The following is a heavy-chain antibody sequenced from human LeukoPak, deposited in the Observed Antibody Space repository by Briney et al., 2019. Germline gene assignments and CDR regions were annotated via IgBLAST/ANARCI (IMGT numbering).Heavy chain of an antibody. CDR3: ARSRYCSSTSCSYNWFNP. V-gene: IGHV4-34*01. CDR2: INHSGST. Sequence: SETLSLTCAVYGGSFSGYYWSWIRQPPGKGLEWIREINHSGSTNYNPSLKSRVTISVDTSKNQFSLKLSSVTAADTAVYYCARSRYCSSTSCSYNWFNPWGQGTLVTVSS. J-gene: IGHJ5*02. CDR1: GGSFSGYY. D-gene: IGHD2-2*01.